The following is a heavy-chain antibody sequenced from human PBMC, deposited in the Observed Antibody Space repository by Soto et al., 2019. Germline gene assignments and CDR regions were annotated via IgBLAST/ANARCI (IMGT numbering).Heavy chain of an antibody. CDR1: GYSFTSYW. Sequence: PGESLKISCKGSGYSFTSYWIGWVRQMPGKGLEWMGIIYPGDSDTRYSPSFQGQVTISADKSISTAYLQWSSLKASDTAMYYCARPGTFYYDSSGLDAFDIWGQGTMVTVSS. D-gene: IGHD3-22*01. CDR3: ARPGTFYYDSSGLDAFDI. CDR2: IYPGDSDT. J-gene: IGHJ3*02. V-gene: IGHV5-51*01.